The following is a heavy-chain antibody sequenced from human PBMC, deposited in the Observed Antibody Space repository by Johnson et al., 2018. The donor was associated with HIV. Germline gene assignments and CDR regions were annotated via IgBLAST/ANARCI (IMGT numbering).Heavy chain of an antibody. CDR1: GFTFSSYA. Sequence: QVQLVESGGGVVQPGRSLRLSCAASGFTFSSYAMHWVRQAPGKGLEWVAVISYDGSNKYYADSVKGRFPIPRDNSKNTLYLQMNSLRAEDTAVYYCARGDCSGGSCYSEGATDAFDIWGQGTMVTVS. V-gene: IGHV3-30-3*01. D-gene: IGHD2-15*01. CDR3: ARGDCSGGSCYSEGATDAFDI. CDR2: ISYDGSNK. J-gene: IGHJ3*02.